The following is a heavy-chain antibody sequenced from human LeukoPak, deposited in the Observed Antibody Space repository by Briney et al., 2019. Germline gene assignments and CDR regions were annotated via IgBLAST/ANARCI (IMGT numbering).Heavy chain of an antibody. D-gene: IGHD3-3*01. V-gene: IGHV1-69*04. CDR1: GYTFTSYA. Sequence: WASVKVSCKVSGYTFTSYAISWVRQAPGQGLEWMGRIIPILGIANYAQKFQGRVTITADKSTSTAYMELSSLRSEDTAVYYCARSLYYDFWSGYYTDYWGQGTLVTVSS. CDR3: ARSLYYDFWSGYYTDY. J-gene: IGHJ4*02. CDR2: IIPILGIA.